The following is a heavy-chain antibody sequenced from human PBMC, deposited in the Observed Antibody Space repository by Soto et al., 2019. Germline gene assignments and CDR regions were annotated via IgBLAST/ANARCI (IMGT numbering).Heavy chain of an antibody. J-gene: IGHJ5*02. CDR3: ARDRWALPPTP. CDR2: ISGYSGNT. CDR1: GYIFTTYG. V-gene: IGHV1-18*01. Sequence: ASVKVSCKTSGYIFTTYGISWVRQAPGQGLEWMGWISGYSGNTNYAQNLQDRVTMTRDTSTSTAYMQLRNLIFYNPAVYYGARDRWALPPTPWGQGTLVTVS. D-gene: IGHD1-26*01.